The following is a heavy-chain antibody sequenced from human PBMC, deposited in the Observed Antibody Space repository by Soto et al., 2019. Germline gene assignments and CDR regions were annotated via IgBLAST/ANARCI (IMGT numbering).Heavy chain of an antibody. Sequence: SETLSLTCTVSGGSISSGGYYWSWIRHHPGKGLEWIGYIYYSGSTYYNPSLKSRVTISVDTSKNQFSLKLSSVTGADTAVYYCAIVGSYYYDSSGSNPFSWGQGTLVTVSS. CDR1: GGSISSGGYY. D-gene: IGHD3-22*01. J-gene: IGHJ5*02. V-gene: IGHV4-31*03. CDR3: AIVGSYYYDSSGSNPFS. CDR2: IYYSGST.